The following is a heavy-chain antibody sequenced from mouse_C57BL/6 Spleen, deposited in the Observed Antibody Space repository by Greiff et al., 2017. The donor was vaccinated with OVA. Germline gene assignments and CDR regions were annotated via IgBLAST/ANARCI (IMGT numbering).Heavy chain of an antibody. CDR1: GFTFSDYG. V-gene: IGHV5-17*01. D-gene: IGHD2-1*01. J-gene: IGHJ4*01. CDR2: ISSGSSTI. CDR3: ANSTMVNDYAMDY. Sequence: EVQGVESGGGLVKPGGSLKLSCAASGFTFSDYGMHWVRQAPEKGLEWVAYISSGSSTIYYADTVKGRFTISRDNAKNTLFLQMTSLRSEDTAMYYCANSTMVNDYAMDYWGQGTSVTVSS.